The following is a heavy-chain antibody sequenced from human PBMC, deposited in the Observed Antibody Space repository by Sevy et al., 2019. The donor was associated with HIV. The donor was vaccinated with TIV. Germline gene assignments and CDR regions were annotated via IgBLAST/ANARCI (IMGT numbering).Heavy chain of an antibody. D-gene: IGHD7-27*01. V-gene: IGHV3-30*04. Sequence: GSLRLSCAASGFTFSSYAMHWVRQAPGKGLEWVAVISYDGSNKYYADSVKGRFTISRDNSKNTLYLQMNSLRAEDTAVYYCARDGDTGPKYYYYYGMDVWGQGTTVTVSS. CDR1: GFTFSSYA. J-gene: IGHJ6*02. CDR2: ISYDGSNK. CDR3: ARDGDTGPKYYYYYGMDV.